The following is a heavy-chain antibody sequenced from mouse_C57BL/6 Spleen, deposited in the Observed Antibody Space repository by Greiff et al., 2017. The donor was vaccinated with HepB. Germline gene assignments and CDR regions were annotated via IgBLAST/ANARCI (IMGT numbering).Heavy chain of an antibody. CDR1: GFNIKDDY. V-gene: IGHV14-4*01. CDR2: IDPENGDT. CDR3: TTGHYGSSYYFDY. J-gene: IGHJ2*01. Sequence: VQLKESGAELVRPGASVKLSCTASGFNIKDDYMHWVKQRPEQGLEWIGWIDPENGDTEYASKFQGKATITADTSSNTAYLQLSSLTSEDTAVYYCTTGHYGSSYYFDYWGQGTTLTVSS. D-gene: IGHD1-1*01.